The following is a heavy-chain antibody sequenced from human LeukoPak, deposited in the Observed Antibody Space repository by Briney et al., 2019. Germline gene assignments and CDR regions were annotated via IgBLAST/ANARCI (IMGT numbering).Heavy chain of an antibody. CDR3: ARDNYDILTGTSNWFDP. CDR1: GGTFSSYA. Sequence: GASVKVSCKASGGTFSSYAISWVRQAPGQGLEWMGGIIPIFGTANYAQKFQGRVTITADESTSTAYMELSSLRSEDTAVYYCARDNYDILTGTSNWFDPWGQGTLVTVSS. D-gene: IGHD3-9*01. J-gene: IGHJ5*02. V-gene: IGHV1-69*13. CDR2: IIPIFGTA.